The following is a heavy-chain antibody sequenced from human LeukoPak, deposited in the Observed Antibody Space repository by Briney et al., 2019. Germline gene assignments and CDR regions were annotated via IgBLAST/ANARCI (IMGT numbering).Heavy chain of an antibody. V-gene: IGHV3-33*01. Sequence: PGRSLRLSCAAPGFTFSSYGMHWVRQAPGKGLEWVAVIWYDGSNKYYADSVKGRFTISRDNSKNTLYLQMNSLRAEDTAVYYCARDGSYYYDSSGSLFDYWGQGTLVTVSS. J-gene: IGHJ4*02. CDR3: ARDGSYYYDSSGSLFDY. CDR2: IWYDGSNK. CDR1: GFTFSSYG. D-gene: IGHD3-22*01.